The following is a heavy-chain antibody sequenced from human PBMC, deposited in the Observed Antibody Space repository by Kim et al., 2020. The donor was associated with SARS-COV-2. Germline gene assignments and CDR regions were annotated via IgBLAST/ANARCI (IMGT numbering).Heavy chain of an antibody. CDR1: GFTFSAHA. J-gene: IGHJ4*02. D-gene: IGHD3-22*01. CDR2: FSGSGIST. Sequence: GGSLRLSCVASGFTFSAHAMSWVRQAPGKGLEWVSGFSGSGISTYCADSVKGRFTISRDNSKNTVYLQMNSLRVDDTAIYYCAKDTSLSMIVVASFDHWGQGTLVTVSS. CDR3: AKDTSLSMIVVASFDH. V-gene: IGHV3-23*01.